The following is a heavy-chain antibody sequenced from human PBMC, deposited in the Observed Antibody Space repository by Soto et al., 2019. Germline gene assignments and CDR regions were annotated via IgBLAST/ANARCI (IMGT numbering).Heavy chain of an antibody. CDR2: ISSSSSYI. CDR1: GFIFTSYS. Sequence: GGSLRLSCAASGFIFTSYSMNWVRQAPGKGLEWVSSISSSSSYIYYADSVKGRFTISRDNAKNSLYLQMSSLRAEDTAVYYCARDSGSSSDYYSMDVWGQGTTVTVSS. V-gene: IGHV3-21*01. D-gene: IGHD6-13*01. CDR3: ARDSGSSSDYYSMDV. J-gene: IGHJ6*02.